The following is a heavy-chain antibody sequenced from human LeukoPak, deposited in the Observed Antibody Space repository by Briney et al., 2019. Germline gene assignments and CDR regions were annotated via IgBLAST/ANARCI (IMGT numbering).Heavy chain of an antibody. J-gene: IGHJ2*01. CDR3: AAVAAPRYLP. Sequence: GGSVRLSCATSGFTFSDFYLNWIRHAQGKGLVWVACISGSGSVTYYADSVKGRFTISRDNAARSLFLQTHSLRAEDAAVEYCAAVAAPRYLPCGRGTLVTVSS. CDR2: ISGSGSVT. CDR1: GFTFSDFY. D-gene: IGHD1-14*01. V-gene: IGHV3-11*01.